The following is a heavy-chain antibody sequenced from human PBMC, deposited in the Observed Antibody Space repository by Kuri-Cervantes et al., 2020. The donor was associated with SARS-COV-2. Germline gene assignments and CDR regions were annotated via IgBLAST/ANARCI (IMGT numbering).Heavy chain of an antibody. CDR2: INHSGST. V-gene: IGHV4-39*07. D-gene: IGHD3-16*01. CDR1: GGSISGGSYY. J-gene: IGHJ4*02. CDR3: AGSPGGVFDC. Sequence: SETLSLTCTVSGGSISGGSYYWSWIRQPPGKGLEWIGEINHSGSTNYNPSLKSRVTISVDTSKHQLSLKLSSVTAADTAVYYCAGSPGGVFDCWGQGTLVTVSS.